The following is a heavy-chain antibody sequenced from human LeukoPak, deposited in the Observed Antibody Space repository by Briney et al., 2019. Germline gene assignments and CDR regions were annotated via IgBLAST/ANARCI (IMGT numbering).Heavy chain of an antibody. Sequence: SETLSLTCTVSGGSISSSSYYWGWIRQPPGKGLKWIGSIYYSGSTYYNPSLKSRVTISVDTSKNQFSLKLSSVTAADTAVYYCAAIAAAGPGLDYWGRGTLVTVSS. D-gene: IGHD6-13*01. CDR2: IYYSGST. J-gene: IGHJ4*02. V-gene: IGHV4-39*01. CDR3: AAIAAAGPGLDY. CDR1: GGSISSSSYY.